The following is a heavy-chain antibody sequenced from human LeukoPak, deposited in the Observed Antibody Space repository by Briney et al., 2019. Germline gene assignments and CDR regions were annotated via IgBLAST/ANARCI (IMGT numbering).Heavy chain of an antibody. J-gene: IGHJ4*02. D-gene: IGHD1-26*01. V-gene: IGHV3-30*03. CDR2: ISYDGSNK. Sequence: GGSLRLSCAASGFTFSNAWMHWVRQAPGKGLEWVAVISYDGSNKYYADSVKGRFTISRDNSKNTLYLQMNSLRAEDTAVYYCATTQYSGSYYEFDYWGQGTLVTVSS. CDR1: GFTFSNAW. CDR3: ATTQYSGSYYEFDY.